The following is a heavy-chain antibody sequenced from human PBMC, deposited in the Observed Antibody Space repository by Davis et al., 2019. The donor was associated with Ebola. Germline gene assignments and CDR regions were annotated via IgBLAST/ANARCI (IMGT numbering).Heavy chain of an antibody. CDR3: ARMGYCSGGSCFLYYYGMDV. CDR1: GFTFSSYA. Sequence: HTGGSLRLSCAASGFTFSSYAMHWVRQAPGKGLVWVSRINSDGSSTSYADSVKGRFTISRDNAKNTLYLQMNSLRAEDTAVYYCARMGYCSGGSCFLYYYGMDVWGQGTTVTVSS. V-gene: IGHV3-74*01. D-gene: IGHD2-15*01. CDR2: INSDGSST. J-gene: IGHJ6*02.